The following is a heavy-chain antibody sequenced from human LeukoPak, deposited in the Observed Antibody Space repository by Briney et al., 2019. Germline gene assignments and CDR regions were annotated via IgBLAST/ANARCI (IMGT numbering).Heavy chain of an antibody. D-gene: IGHD2-21*01. Sequence: PSQTLSLTCTVSGGSISSGSYYWSWIRQPAGKGLEWIGRIYTSGSTNYNPSLKSRVTISVDTSKNQFSLKLSSVTAADTAVYYCARDEEGGDREVNYYYYMDVWGKGTTVTVSS. J-gene: IGHJ6*03. CDR2: IYTSGST. V-gene: IGHV4-61*02. CDR3: ARDEEGGDREVNYYYYMDV. CDR1: GGSISSGSYY.